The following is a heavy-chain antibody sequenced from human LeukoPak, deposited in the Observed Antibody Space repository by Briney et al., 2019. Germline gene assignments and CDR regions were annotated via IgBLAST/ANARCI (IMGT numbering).Heavy chain of an antibody. CDR3: ASRALVGANYWDQTFFDY. CDR1: GGSISSGGYY. V-gene: IGHV4-39*07. D-gene: IGHD1-26*01. J-gene: IGHJ4*02. Sequence: SETLSLTCTVSGGSISSGGYYWSWIRQPPGKGLEWIGEINHSGSTNYNPSLKSRVTISVDTSKNQFSLKLSSVTAADTAVYYCASRALVGANYWDQTFFDYWGQGTLVTVSS. CDR2: INHSGST.